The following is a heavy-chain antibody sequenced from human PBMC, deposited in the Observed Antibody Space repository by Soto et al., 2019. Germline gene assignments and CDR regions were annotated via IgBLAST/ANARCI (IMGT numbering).Heavy chain of an antibody. Sequence: GGSLRLSCAASGFTFSSYAMSWVRQAPGKGLEWVSAISGSGGSTYYADSVKGRFTISRDNSKNTLYLQMNSLRAEDTAVYYCAKEERYAWFGELGSASYYYYMDVWGKGTTVTVSS. CDR1: GFTFSSYA. J-gene: IGHJ6*03. CDR2: ISGSGGST. CDR3: AKEERYAWFGELGSASYYYYMDV. D-gene: IGHD3-10*01. V-gene: IGHV3-23*01.